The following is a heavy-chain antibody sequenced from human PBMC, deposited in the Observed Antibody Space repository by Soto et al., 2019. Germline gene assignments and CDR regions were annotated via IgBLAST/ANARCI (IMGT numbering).Heavy chain of an antibody. CDR3: ARGPCGGDCYSCYYYYGMDV. CDR2: IYHSGST. V-gene: IGHV4-38-2*01. D-gene: IGHD2-21*02. Sequence: SETLSLTCAVSGYSISSGYYWGWIRQPPGKGLEWIGSIYHSGSTYYNPSLKSRVTISVDTSKNQFSLKLSSVTAADTAVYYCARGPCGGDCYSCYYYYGMDVWAQGTTVTVSS. J-gene: IGHJ6*02. CDR1: GYSISSGYY.